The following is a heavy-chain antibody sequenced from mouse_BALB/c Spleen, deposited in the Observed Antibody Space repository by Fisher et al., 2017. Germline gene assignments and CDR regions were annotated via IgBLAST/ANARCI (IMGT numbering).Heavy chain of an antibody. V-gene: IGHV1-42*01. Sequence: KFKGKATLTVDKSSSTAYMQLKSLTSEDSAVYYCARRGLLRYAMDYWGQGTSVTVSS. CDR3: ARRGLLRYAMDY. D-gene: IGHD1-1*01. J-gene: IGHJ4*01.